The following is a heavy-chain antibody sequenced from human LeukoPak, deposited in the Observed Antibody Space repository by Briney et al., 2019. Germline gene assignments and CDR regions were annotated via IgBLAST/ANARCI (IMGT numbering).Heavy chain of an antibody. J-gene: IGHJ3*02. CDR1: GYTLIELS. CDR2: FDPGDVET. V-gene: IGHV1-24*01. Sequence: ASVTVSCTVSGYTLIELSMHWVRQAPEKGLEWMGGFDPGDVETVYAQTFQGRVTMTEDTSTDTVYMELSSLISEDTAVYYCATMGPPLFAFDIWGQGTMVTVSS. CDR3: ATMGPPLFAFDI.